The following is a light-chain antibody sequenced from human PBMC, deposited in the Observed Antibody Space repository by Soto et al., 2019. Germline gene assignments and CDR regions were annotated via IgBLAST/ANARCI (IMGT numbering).Light chain of an antibody. V-gene: IGLV2-23*01. J-gene: IGLJ1*01. CDR3: CSYAGGDTYV. Sequence: QSVLTQPASVSGSPGQSITISCTGTSSDVGGYNLVSWYQHHPGKVPKLIISADSKRPSGVSNRFAGSKSGITASLTISGLQPDDEADYYCCSYAGGDTYVFGTGTKLTVL. CDR1: SSDVGGYNL. CDR2: ADS.